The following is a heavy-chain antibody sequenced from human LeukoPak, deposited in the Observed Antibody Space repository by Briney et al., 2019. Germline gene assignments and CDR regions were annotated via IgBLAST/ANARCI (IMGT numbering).Heavy chain of an antibody. V-gene: IGHV3-30*18. CDR3: AKDLSRAHYYGVDV. Sequence: PGGSLRLSCAASGFTFTSYGMHWVRQAPGKGLEWVAVIPYDGSDQYYADSVKGRFTISRDNSKNTLHLQMNSLRAGDTALYYCAKDLSRAHYYGVDVWGQGTTVTVSS. D-gene: IGHD3-3*02. J-gene: IGHJ6*02. CDR2: IPYDGSDQ. CDR1: GFTFTSYG.